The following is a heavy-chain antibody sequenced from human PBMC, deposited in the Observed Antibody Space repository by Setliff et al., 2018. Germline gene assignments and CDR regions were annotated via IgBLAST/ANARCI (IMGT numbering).Heavy chain of an antibody. D-gene: IGHD2-2*01. Sequence: ASVKVSCKASGGTFSTYAINWVRQAPGQGLEWMGWNSAYAQKFQGRVTMTTDTPTSTAYMELRSLRSDDTAVYYCARGPPDFVVVPAAAKFDFWGQGTLVTVSS. CDR3: ARGPPDFVVVPAAAKFDF. J-gene: IGHJ4*02. CDR2: NSAY. V-gene: IGHV1-18*01. CDR1: GGTFSTYA.